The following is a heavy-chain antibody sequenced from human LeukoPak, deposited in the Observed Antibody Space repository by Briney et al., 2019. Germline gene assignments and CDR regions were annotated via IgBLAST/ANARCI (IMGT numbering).Heavy chain of an antibody. D-gene: IGHD5-24*01. V-gene: IGHV3-30-3*01. J-gene: IGHJ3*02. CDR3: ARDAEMATTMRAFDI. Sequence: GGSLRLSCAASGFTFSSYAMHWVRQAPGKGLEWVAVISYDGSNKYYADSVKGRFTISRDNSKNTLYLQMNSLRAEDTAVYYCARDAEMATTMRAFDIWGQGTMVTVSS. CDR2: ISYDGSNK. CDR1: GFTFSSYA.